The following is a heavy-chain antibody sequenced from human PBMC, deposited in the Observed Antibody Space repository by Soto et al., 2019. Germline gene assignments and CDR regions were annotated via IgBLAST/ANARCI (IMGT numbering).Heavy chain of an antibody. CDR3: AGLHRRGDP. Sequence: EAQLLESGGDLVQPGGSLKLSCAASGFVFSGSDIHWVRQASGKGLEWIARIRGKADNYATIYAASVKGRFIISRDDSKSTSYLEMTSLNTADTGVYYCAGLHRRGDPRGQANLVTVSS. CDR1: GFVFSGSD. CDR2: IRGKADNYAT. V-gene: IGHV3-73*02. J-gene: IGHJ5*02.